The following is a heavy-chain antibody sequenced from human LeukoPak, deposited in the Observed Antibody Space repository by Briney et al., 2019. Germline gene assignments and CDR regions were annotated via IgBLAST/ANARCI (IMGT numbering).Heavy chain of an antibody. V-gene: IGHV1-2*02. CDR1: GYTFTGYY. Sequence: ASVTVSCKASGYTFTGYYIHWVRQAPGQGLEWMGWINPNRGGTNYAQKFQGRVTITRNTSISTAYMELSSLRSEDTAVYYCARESGRQWLVSWTFPDAFDIWGQGTMVTVSS. CDR3: ARESGRQWLVSWTFPDAFDI. J-gene: IGHJ3*02. D-gene: IGHD6-19*01. CDR2: INPNRGGT.